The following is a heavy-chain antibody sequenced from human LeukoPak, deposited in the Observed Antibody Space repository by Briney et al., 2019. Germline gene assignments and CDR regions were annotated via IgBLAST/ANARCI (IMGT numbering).Heavy chain of an antibody. CDR1: GYTFTNYG. V-gene: IGHV1-18*01. CDR2: ISAYNGNT. J-gene: IGHJ4*02. D-gene: IGHD2-15*01. CDR3: ARGWLVDGGGYLDY. Sequence: ASVKVSCKASGYTFTNYGIIWVRQAPGQGLEWMGWISAYNGNTNYAQKLQGRVTMTTDTSTSTAYMELRSLRSDDTAVYYCARGWLVDGGGYLDYWGQGTLVTVSS.